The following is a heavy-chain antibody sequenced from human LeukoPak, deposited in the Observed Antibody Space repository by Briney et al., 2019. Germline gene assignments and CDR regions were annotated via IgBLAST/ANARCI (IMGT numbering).Heavy chain of an antibody. CDR3: ARGLGNDGIFDY. CDR1: GYTFSYD. CDR2: MNPNSGNT. D-gene: IGHD1-1*01. J-gene: IGHJ4*02. V-gene: IGHV1-8*01. Sequence: ASVKVSCKASGYTFSYDINWVRQATGQGLEWMGWMNPNSGNTGYAQKFQGRVTMIRNTSISTAYMELSSLRSEDTAVYYCARGLGNDGIFDYWGQGTLVSVSS.